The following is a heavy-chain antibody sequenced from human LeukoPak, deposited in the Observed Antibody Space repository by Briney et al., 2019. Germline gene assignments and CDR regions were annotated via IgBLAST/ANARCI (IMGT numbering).Heavy chain of an antibody. V-gene: IGHV3-21*01. CDR1: GFTFSSYS. D-gene: IGHD2-21*01. CDR2: ITTNSHYI. Sequence: GGSLRLSCVGSGFTFSSYSMNWVRQAPWKGLEWVSSITTNSHYIHYGDSVRGRFTISRDNAKNSLYLQMNSLRVEDTAVYYCARIGFTGSPVFDHWGQGTLVTVSS. CDR3: ARIGFTGSPVFDH. J-gene: IGHJ4*02.